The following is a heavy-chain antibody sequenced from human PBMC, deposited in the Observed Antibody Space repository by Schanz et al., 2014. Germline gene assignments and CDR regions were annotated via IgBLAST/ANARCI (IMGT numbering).Heavy chain of an antibody. Sequence: EMQLLESGGGLVQPGGSLRLSCAASGFTFSNHALSWVRQAPGKGLEWVSGMSGSGSTADYADSVKGRFTISRDNSRKTLYLQMNSLRAEDTAVYYCAKEKEEVAADGSFFDYWGQGTLXTVSS. CDR1: GFTFSNHA. D-gene: IGHD6-13*01. V-gene: IGHV3-23*01. CDR3: AKEKEEVAADGSFFDY. J-gene: IGHJ4*02. CDR2: MSGSGSTA.